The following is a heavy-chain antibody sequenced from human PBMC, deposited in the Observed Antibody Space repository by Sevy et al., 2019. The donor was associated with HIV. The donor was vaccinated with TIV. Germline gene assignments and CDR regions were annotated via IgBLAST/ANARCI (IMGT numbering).Heavy chain of an antibody. CDR3: SKYTPFYYDASWNYYVEWIFDH. CDR1: GFSFSSYA. D-gene: IGHD3-10*01. CDR2: ITVSGGRT. V-gene: IGHV3-23*01. J-gene: IGHJ4*02. Sequence: GGSLRLSCVASGFSFSSYAMAWVRQTPGKGLEWVSAITVSGGRTYYEDSVKGRFTISRDNSENTLYLQMNRLRAEDTALYYFSKYTPFYYDASWNYYVEWIFDHWVQLALFTVSS.